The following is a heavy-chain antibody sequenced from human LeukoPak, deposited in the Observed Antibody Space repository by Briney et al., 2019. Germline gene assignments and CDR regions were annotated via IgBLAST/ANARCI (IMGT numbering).Heavy chain of an antibody. J-gene: IGHJ4*02. Sequence: GGSLRLSCAVSGFTFDDYAMHWVRQAPGKGLEWVSLISGDGGSTYYADSVKGRFTISRDNSKNSLYLQMNSLRTEDTALYYCAKDIGRFLEWLSLDYWGQGTLVTVSS. V-gene: IGHV3-43*02. D-gene: IGHD3-3*01. CDR3: AKDIGRFLEWLSLDY. CDR2: ISGDGGST. CDR1: GFTFDDYA.